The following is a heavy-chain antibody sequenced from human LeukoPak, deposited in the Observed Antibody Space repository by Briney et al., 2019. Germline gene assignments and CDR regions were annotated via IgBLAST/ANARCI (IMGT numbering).Heavy chain of an antibody. Sequence: TGGSLRLSCAASGFTFSSYAMHWVRQAPGKGLEWVAVISYDGGNKYYADSVKGQFTISRDNSKNTLYLQMNSLRAEDTAVYYCARGALWSGYFGPHPFDYWGQGTLVTVSS. CDR1: GFTFSSYA. J-gene: IGHJ4*02. D-gene: IGHD3-3*01. CDR3: ARGALWSGYFGPHPFDY. V-gene: IGHV3-30-3*01. CDR2: ISYDGGNK.